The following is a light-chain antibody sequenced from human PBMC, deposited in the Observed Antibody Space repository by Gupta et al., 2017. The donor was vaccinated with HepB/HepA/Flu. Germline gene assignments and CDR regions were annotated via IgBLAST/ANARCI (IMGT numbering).Light chain of an antibody. Sequence: EIVLTQSPATLSLSPGERATLSCRASQSVSSQLAWYQQKPGQAPRLLIYDASNRATGIPARFSGSGSGTDFTLTISSLEPEDFAIYYCQQRTNRPTSTFGQGTKVEIK. V-gene: IGKV3-11*01. J-gene: IGKJ1*01. CDR2: DAS. CDR3: QQRTNRPTST. CDR1: QSVSSQ.